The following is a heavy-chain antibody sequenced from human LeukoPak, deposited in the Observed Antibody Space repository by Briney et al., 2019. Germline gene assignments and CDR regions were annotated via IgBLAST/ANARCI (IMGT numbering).Heavy chain of an antibody. CDR2: INHSGST. J-gene: IGHJ4*02. CDR3: ARGPSSVGDDY. D-gene: IGHD6-19*01. V-gene: IGHV4-34*01. Sequence: PSETLSLTCAVYGGSFSGYYWSWIRQPPGKGLEWIGEINHSGSTNYNPSLKSRVTISVDTSKNQFPLKLSSVTAADTAVYYCARGPSSVGDDYWGQGTLVTVSS. CDR1: GGSFSGYY.